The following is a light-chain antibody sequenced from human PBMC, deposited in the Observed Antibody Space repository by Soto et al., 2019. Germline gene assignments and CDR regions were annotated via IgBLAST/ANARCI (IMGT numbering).Light chain of an antibody. Sequence: QSVLTQSPSASASLGASVKLTCTLSSGHSSYAIAWHQQQPEKGPRYLMKVNSDGSHRKGDGIPDRFSGSSSGAERYLTISSLQSEDEADYYCQTWGTGIRVFGGGTKLTVL. V-gene: IGLV4-69*01. CDR1: SGHSSYA. CDR3: QTWGTGIRV. J-gene: IGLJ2*01. CDR2: VNSDGSH.